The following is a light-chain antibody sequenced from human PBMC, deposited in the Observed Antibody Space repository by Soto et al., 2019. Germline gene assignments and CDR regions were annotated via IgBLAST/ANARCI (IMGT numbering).Light chain of an antibody. Sequence: EIVLTQSPGTLSLSPGERATLSCRASQRISSSYLAWNQQKTGQAPRLLIYGASSRATGIPDRISSNGSEIDFTFIISRLEPEDFAVYYCQQYGRTFGQGTKV. CDR2: GAS. CDR3: QQYGRT. CDR1: QRISSSY. J-gene: IGKJ1*01. V-gene: IGKV3-20*01.